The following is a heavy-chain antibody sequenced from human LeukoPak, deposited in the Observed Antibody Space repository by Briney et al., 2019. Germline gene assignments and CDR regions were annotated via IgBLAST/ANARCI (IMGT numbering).Heavy chain of an antibody. D-gene: IGHD6-19*01. J-gene: IGHJ2*01. CDR1: CGSISSSSYY. CDR2: IYYSGST. V-gene: IGHV4-39*01. Sequence: SETLSLTCTVSCGSISSSSYYWGWIRQPPGNGLEWIGSIYYSGSTYYNPSLKSRVTISVDTSKSQFSLKLSSVTAADTAVYYCARRSSGINWYFDLWGRGTLVTVSS. CDR3: ARRSSGINWYFDL.